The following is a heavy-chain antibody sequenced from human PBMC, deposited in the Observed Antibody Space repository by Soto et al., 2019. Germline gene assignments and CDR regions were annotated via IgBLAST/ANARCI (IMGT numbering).Heavy chain of an antibody. V-gene: IGHV4-59*08. Sequence: HVQLQESGPGLVKPSETLSLTCTVSDDSSSSYKWSWVRQPPGRRLEWIGYIDSSGRTSYNPSLQSRVTISVDTSTKQFSLKLSSVTAADTAVYYCVRQGFGRLHGLVDVWGQGTTVTVSS. CDR3: VRQGFGRLHGLVDV. CDR2: IDSSGRT. D-gene: IGHD3-10*01. J-gene: IGHJ6*02. CDR1: DDSSSSYK.